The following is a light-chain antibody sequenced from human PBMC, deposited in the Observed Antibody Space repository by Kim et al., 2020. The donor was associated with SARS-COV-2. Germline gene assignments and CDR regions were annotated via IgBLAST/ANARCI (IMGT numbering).Light chain of an antibody. CDR2: GAS. CDR3: QQYGSRALT. CDR1: QSVSSSY. J-gene: IGKJ4*01. Sequence: LSPGERATLSCRASQSVSSSYLAWYQQKPGQAPRLLIYGASSRATGIPDRFSGSGSGTDFTLTISRLEPEDFAVYYCQQYGSRALTFGGGTKVDIK. V-gene: IGKV3-20*01.